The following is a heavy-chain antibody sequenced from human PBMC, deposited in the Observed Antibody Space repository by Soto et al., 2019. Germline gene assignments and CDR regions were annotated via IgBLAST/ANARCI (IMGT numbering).Heavy chain of an antibody. D-gene: IGHD4-17*01. Sequence: QVQRVESWGGEVQPGRSLTISCAASGFTFSTYGMHWVRQTPGKGLEWVAVISYDGTNKFYSDSVKGRFTISRDNFKNTLTLQMNSLRADDTAVYSCAKDLQSYGDYDYYCYGMDVWGLGTRVTVSS. CDR1: GFTFSTYG. CDR2: ISYDGTNK. J-gene: IGHJ6*02. V-gene: IGHV3-30*18. CDR3: AKDLQSYGDYDYYCYGMDV.